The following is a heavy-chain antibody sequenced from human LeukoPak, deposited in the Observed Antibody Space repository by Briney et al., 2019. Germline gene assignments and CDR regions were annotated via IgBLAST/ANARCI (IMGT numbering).Heavy chain of an antibody. J-gene: IGHJ4*02. V-gene: IGHV3-48*01. D-gene: IGHD3-22*01. CDR2: IRGRSDTT. CDR1: GFTFTMFS. CDR3: AKDSRYYFDSSGYFDY. Sequence: QPGGSLRLSCAASGFTFTMFSMNWLRQAPGKGLEWIAFIRGRSDTTYYADSVQGRFTISRDNAEDSVYLQMNSLRVEDTAVYYCAKDSRYYFDSSGYFDYWGQGTLVTVSS.